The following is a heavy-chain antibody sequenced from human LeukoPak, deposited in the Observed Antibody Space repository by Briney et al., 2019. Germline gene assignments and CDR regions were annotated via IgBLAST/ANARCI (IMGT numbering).Heavy chain of an antibody. CDR2: ISGSGGST. J-gene: IGHJ4*02. CDR3: AIASRLLYYFDY. D-gene: IGHD3-3*01. CDR1: GFIFSAYW. Sequence: TGGSLRLSCAASGFIFSAYWMSWVRQAPGKGPEWVSAISGSGGSTCYADSVKGRFTISRDNSKNTLYLQMNSLRAEDTAVYYCAIASRLLYYFDYWGQGTLVTVSS. V-gene: IGHV3-23*01.